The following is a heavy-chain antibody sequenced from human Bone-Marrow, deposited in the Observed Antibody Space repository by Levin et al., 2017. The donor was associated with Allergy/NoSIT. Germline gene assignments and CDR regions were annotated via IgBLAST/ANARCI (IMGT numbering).Heavy chain of an antibody. J-gene: IGHJ3*02. D-gene: IGHD3-10*01. Sequence: PGGSLRLSCAASGFTFSSYAMHWVRQAPGKGLEWVAVISYDGSNKYYADSVKGRFTISRDNSKNTLYLQMNSLRAEDTAVYYCARGNYGSGSYYAFDIWGQGTMVTVSS. CDR3: ARGNYGSGSYYAFDI. CDR1: GFTFSSYA. V-gene: IGHV3-30-3*01. CDR2: ISYDGSNK.